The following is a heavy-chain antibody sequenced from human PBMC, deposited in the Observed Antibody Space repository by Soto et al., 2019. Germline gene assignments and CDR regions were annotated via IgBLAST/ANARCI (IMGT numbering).Heavy chain of an antibody. CDR2: ISFYNGHT. CDR1: GDTVTKYG. V-gene: IGHV1-18*01. D-gene: IGHD6-19*01. CDR3: ASATSIAVAGKET. J-gene: IGHJ4*02. Sequence: QVQLVQSGGEVKKPGASVKVSCKASGDTVTKYGISWVRQAPGQGLEWLGWISFYNGHTNYALKFQDRITFTTDTSTGQDYMELRSLTSDDTAVYYCASATSIAVAGKETWGQGTLVTVSS.